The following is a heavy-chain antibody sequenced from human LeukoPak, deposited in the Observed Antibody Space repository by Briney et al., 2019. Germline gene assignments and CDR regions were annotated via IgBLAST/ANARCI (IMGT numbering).Heavy chain of an antibody. CDR3: ARAYGLYYYGPGSFDY. V-gene: IGHV4-4*02. CDR1: GFTFSSYAM. Sequence: GSLRLSCAASGFTFSSYAMHWVRQAPGKGLEWIGEIYHSGSTNYNPSLKSRVTISVDKSKNQFSLKLSSVTAADTAVYYCARAYGLYYYGPGSFDYWGQGTLVTVSS. D-gene: IGHD3-10*01. J-gene: IGHJ4*02. CDR2: IYHSGST.